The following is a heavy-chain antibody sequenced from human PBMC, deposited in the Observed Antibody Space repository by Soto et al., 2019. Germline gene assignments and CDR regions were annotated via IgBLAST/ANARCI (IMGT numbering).Heavy chain of an antibody. V-gene: IGHV2-70*11. D-gene: IGHD5-18*01. Sequence: SGPTLVNPTQTLTLTCTFSGFSLSTSGMCVSWIRQPPGKALEWLARIDWDDDKHYSTSLKTRLTISKDTSKNQVVLTMTNMDPVDTATYYCARTAYSYGKPSWFDPWGQGTLVTVSS. CDR2: IDWDDDK. CDR1: GFSLSTSGMC. J-gene: IGHJ5*02. CDR3: ARTAYSYGKPSWFDP.